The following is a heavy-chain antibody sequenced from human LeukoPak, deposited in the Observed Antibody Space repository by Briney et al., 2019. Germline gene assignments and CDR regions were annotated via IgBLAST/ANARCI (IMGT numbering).Heavy chain of an antibody. V-gene: IGHV4-4*07. J-gene: IGHJ4*02. CDR2: IYTSGST. Sequence: PSETLSLTCTVSGGSISSYYWSWIRQPAGKGLEWIGRIYTSGSTNYNPSLKSRVTISVDTSKNQFSLKLSSVTAADTAVYYCARGQENYYYDSSGYYYDWGQGTLVTVSS. CDR3: ARGQENYYYDSSGYYYD. D-gene: IGHD3-22*01. CDR1: GGSISSYY.